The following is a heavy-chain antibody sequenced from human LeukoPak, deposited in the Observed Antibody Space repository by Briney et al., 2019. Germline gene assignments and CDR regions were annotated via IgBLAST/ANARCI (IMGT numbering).Heavy chain of an antibody. CDR3: GRLALTPWYFDL. CDR2: IYSDGRT. Sequence: GGSLRLSCAVSGFTVSSNYINWVRQAPGKGLEWVSIIYSDGRTFYAGSVKGRFSISRDNSKNTVYLQMNSLRAEDTAVYYCGRLALTPWYFDLWGRGTLVTVSS. J-gene: IGHJ2*01. CDR1: GFTVSSNY. V-gene: IGHV3-53*01. D-gene: IGHD5-12*01.